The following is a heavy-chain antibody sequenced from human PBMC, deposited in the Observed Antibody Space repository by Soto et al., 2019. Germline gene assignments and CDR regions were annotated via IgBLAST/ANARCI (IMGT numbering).Heavy chain of an antibody. Sequence: GSLRLSCAASGFTFSSYSMNWVRQAPGKGLEWVSYISSSSSTIYYADSVKGRFTISRDNAKNSLYLQMNSLRDEDTAVYYCARDHPDFHSSRFLELQYYYYGMDVWGQGTTVTVSS. J-gene: IGHJ6*02. CDR1: GFTFSSYS. CDR3: ARDHPDFHSSRFLELQYYYYGMDV. D-gene: IGHD3-3*01. V-gene: IGHV3-48*02. CDR2: ISSSSSTI.